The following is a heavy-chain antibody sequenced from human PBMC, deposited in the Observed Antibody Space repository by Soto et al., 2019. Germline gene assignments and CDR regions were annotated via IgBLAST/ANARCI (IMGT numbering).Heavy chain of an antibody. V-gene: IGHV1-2*02. J-gene: IGHJ6*02. CDR2: INPNSGGT. Sequence: GASVKVSCKASGYTFTGYYMHWVRQAPGQGLEWMGWINPNSGGTNYAQKFQGRVTMTRDTSISTAYMELSRLRSDDTAVYYCARGDGSGSYYNYYYGMDVWGQGTTVTVSS. D-gene: IGHD3-10*01. CDR3: ARGDGSGSYYNYYYGMDV. CDR1: GYTFTGYY.